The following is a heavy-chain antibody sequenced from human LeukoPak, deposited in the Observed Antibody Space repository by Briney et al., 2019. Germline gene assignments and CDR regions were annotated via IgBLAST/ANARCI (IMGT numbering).Heavy chain of an antibody. Sequence: PSETLSLTCTVSGGSISSSSYYWGWIRQPPGKGLEWIGSIYYSGSTYYNPSLKSRVTISVDTSKNQFSLKLSSVTAADTAVYYCARHSRGVIPGIAVAHHFDYWGQGTLVTVSS. J-gene: IGHJ4*02. CDR2: IYYSGST. CDR3: ARHSRGVIPGIAVAHHFDY. D-gene: IGHD6-19*01. V-gene: IGHV4-39*01. CDR1: GGSISSSSYY.